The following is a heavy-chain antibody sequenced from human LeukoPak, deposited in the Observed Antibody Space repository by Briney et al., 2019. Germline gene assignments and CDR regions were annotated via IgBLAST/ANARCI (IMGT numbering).Heavy chain of an antibody. V-gene: IGHV1-69*04. CDR3: ARVLTYCSSTSCPGGHNWFDP. Sequence: ASVKVSCKASGGTFSSYAISWVRQAPGQGLEWMGRIIPILGIANYAQKFQGRVTITADKSTSTAYMELSSLRSADTAVYYCARVLTYCSSTSCPGGHNWFDPWGQGTLVTVSS. D-gene: IGHD2-2*01. CDR2: IIPILGIA. CDR1: GGTFSSYA. J-gene: IGHJ5*02.